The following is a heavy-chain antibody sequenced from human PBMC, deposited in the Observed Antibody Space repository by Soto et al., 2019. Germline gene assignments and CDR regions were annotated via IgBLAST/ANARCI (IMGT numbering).Heavy chain of an antibody. CDR3: AKGDCGGDCYSFDAFAI. CDR1: GFTFSSYG. V-gene: IGHV3-30*18. CDR2: ISYDGSNK. D-gene: IGHD2-21*02. J-gene: IGHJ3*02. Sequence: QVQLVESGGGVVQPGRSLRLSCAASGFTFSSYGMHWVRQAPGKGLEWVAVISYDGSNKYYADSVKGRFTISRDNSKNTLYLQMNSLRAEDTAVYYCAKGDCGGDCYSFDAFAIWGQGTMVTVSS.